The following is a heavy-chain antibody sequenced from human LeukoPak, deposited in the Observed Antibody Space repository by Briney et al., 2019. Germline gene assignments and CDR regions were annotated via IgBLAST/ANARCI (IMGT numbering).Heavy chain of an antibody. V-gene: IGHV3-21*01. CDR1: GFTFSSYS. Sequence: GGSLRLSCAASGFTFSSYSMNWVRQAPGKGLEWVSSISSSSSYIYYADSVKGRFTVSRDSAKNSLYLQMNSLRAEDTAVYYCSSGYRILYGMDVWGQGTTVTVSS. CDR2: ISSSSSYI. CDR3: SSGYRILYGMDV. J-gene: IGHJ6*02. D-gene: IGHD3-9*01.